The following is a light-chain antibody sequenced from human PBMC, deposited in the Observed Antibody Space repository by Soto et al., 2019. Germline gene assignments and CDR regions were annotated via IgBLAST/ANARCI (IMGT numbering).Light chain of an antibody. J-gene: IGKJ4*01. CDR2: GAS. CDR3: QQYNNWTPLT. CDR1: QSVNSN. V-gene: IGKV3-15*01. Sequence: EIVMTQSPATLSVSPGERATLSCRASQSVNSNLAWYQQKPGQAPRLLIYGASTRATGIPARFSGSGSGTEFTLTISSLQSEDCALYYCQQYNNWTPLTFGGGTKLEIK.